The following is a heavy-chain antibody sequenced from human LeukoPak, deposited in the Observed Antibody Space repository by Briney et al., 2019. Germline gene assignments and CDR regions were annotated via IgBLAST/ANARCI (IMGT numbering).Heavy chain of an antibody. V-gene: IGHV1-24*01. J-gene: IGHJ5*02. D-gene: IGHD3-10*01. Sequence: GASVKVSCKVSGYTLTELSMHWVRQAPGKGLEWMEGFDPEDGETIYAQKFQGRVTMTEDTSTDTAYMKLSSLRSEDTAVYYCATLGVTMVRGVFEQGGWFDPWGQGTLVTVSS. CDR1: GYTLTELS. CDR3: ATLGVTMVRGVFEQGGWFDP. CDR2: FDPEDGET.